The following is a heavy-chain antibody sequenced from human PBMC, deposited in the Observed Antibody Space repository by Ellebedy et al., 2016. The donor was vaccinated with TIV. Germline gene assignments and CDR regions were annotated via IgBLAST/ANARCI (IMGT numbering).Heavy chain of an antibody. D-gene: IGHD1-26*01. V-gene: IGHV3-48*04. CDR3: ARERYSGSYFDD. J-gene: IGHJ4*02. Sequence: PGGSLRLSCAASGFTFSTYDMNWVRQAPGKGLEWVSYISSSGKSIYYADSVRGRYTMSRDNAKNSLYLHMNSLRAEDTAVYYCARERYSGSYFDDWGQGTLVAVSS. CDR2: ISSSGKSI. CDR1: GFTFSTYD.